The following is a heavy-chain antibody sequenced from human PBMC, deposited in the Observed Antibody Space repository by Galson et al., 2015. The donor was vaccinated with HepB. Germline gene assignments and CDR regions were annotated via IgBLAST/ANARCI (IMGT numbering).Heavy chain of an antibody. CDR3: AKGEATTRPN. V-gene: IGHV3-74*03. J-gene: IGHJ4*02. CDR2: INGDGSST. Sequence: LRLSCADSAFTFSSYWMHWVRQAPGRGLVWVSRINGDGSSTTYADSVKGRFTISRDNAKNTLYLQMNSLRVEDTAVYYCAKGEATTRPNWGQGTLVTVSS. CDR1: AFTFSSYW. D-gene: IGHD1-14*01.